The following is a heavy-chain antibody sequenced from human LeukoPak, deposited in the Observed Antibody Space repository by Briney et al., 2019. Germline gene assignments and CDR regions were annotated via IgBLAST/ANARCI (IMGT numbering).Heavy chain of an antibody. V-gene: IGHV4-61*02. CDR1: GGSISSGSYY. Sequence: SETLSLTCTVSGGSISSGSYYWSWIRQPAGKGLEWIGRIYTSGSTNYNPSLKSRVTISVDTSKNQFSLKLSSVTAADTAVYYCARDYDSWSGYTLTNWFDPWGQGTLVTVSS. J-gene: IGHJ5*02. D-gene: IGHD3-3*01. CDR3: ARDYDSWSGYTLTNWFDP. CDR2: IYTSGST.